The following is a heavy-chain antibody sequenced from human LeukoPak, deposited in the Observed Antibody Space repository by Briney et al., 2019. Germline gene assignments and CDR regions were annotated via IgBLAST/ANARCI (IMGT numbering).Heavy chain of an antibody. Sequence: AGGALRLSCAASGFTFSSYDMTWVRQAPGRGLEWVSSIRPSGDNTYYGDSVKGRLTISRDNSKNTLYLQMNSLRAEDTAVYYCAKDLTDIVVVPAAMREEYYYYYYMDVWGKGTTVTVSS. J-gene: IGHJ6*03. CDR3: AKDLTDIVVVPAAMREEYYYYYYMDV. CDR1: GFTFSSYD. V-gene: IGHV3-23*01. CDR2: IRPSGDNT. D-gene: IGHD2-2*01.